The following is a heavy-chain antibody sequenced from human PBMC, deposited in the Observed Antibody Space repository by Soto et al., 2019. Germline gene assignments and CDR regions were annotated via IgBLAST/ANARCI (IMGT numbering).Heavy chain of an antibody. CDR3: TTDLIVVVPFDY. D-gene: IGHD2-2*01. Sequence: GGSLRLSCAASGFTFSNAWMSWVRQAPGKGLEWVGRIKSKTDGGTTDYAAPVKGRFTISRDDSKNTLYLQMNSLKTEDTAVYYCTTDLIVVVPFDYWGQGTLVTVSS. CDR2: IKSKTDGGTT. V-gene: IGHV3-15*01. J-gene: IGHJ4*02. CDR1: GFTFSNAW.